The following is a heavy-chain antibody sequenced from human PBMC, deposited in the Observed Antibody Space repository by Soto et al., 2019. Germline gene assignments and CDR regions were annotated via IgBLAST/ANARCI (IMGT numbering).Heavy chain of an antibody. Sequence: QVQLVQSGAEVKKPGSSVKVSCKASGGTFSSYAISWVRQAPGQGLEWMGGIIPIFGTANYAQKFQGRVTITADESTSTAYMELSSLRSEDTAVYYCARRWYSGYGGYLGSGYFDYWGQGTLVTVSS. CDR3: ARRWYSGYGGYLGSGYFDY. CDR2: IIPIFGTA. J-gene: IGHJ4*02. CDR1: GGTFSSYA. D-gene: IGHD5-12*01. V-gene: IGHV1-69*01.